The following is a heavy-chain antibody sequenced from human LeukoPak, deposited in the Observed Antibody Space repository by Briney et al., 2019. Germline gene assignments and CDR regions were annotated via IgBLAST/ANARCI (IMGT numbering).Heavy chain of an antibody. Sequence: GGSLSLSCAASGFTFSSYSMNWVLQAPGKGLEWVSYISSTSSTIYYADSVKGRFTISRDNAKNSLYLQMNSLRAEVTAVYYCTTSPNSVGATTDYYYYYMDVWGKGTTVTVSS. J-gene: IGHJ6*03. D-gene: IGHD1-26*01. CDR1: GFTFSSYS. CDR3: TTSPNSVGATTDYYYYYMDV. CDR2: ISSTSSTI. V-gene: IGHV3-48*04.